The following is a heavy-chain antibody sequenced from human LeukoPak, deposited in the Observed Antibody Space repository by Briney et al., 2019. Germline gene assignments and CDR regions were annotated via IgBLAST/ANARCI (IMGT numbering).Heavy chain of an antibody. CDR3: AREGTTGGYYDY. V-gene: IGHV5-51*01. Sequence: GESLKISCKGSGYTFTSNWIAWVRQMPGKGLEWMGIIYPGDSDTRYGPSFQGQVTISVDKSISTAYLQWSSLKASGSAMYYCAREGTTGGYYDYWGQGTQVTVSS. CDR1: GYTFTSNW. J-gene: IGHJ4*02. D-gene: IGHD1-1*01. CDR2: IYPGDSDT.